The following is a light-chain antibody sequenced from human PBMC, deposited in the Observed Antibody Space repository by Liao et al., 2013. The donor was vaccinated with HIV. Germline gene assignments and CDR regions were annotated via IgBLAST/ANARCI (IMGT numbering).Light chain of an antibody. V-gene: IGLV3-1*01. Sequence: SYELTQPPSVSVSPGQPANIPCSGDKLENKFVSWYQQKPGQSPVLVIYKNNKRPSEIPERFSGSNSGNTATLTISGTQAMDEADYYCQAWDSSTGVFGGGTKLTVL. CDR3: QAWDSSTGV. CDR1: KLENKF. J-gene: IGLJ2*01. CDR2: KNN.